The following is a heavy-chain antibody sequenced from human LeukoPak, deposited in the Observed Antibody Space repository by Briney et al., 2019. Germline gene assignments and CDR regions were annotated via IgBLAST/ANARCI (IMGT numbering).Heavy chain of an antibody. Sequence: ASVKVSCKASGYTFTSYGISWVRQAPGQGLEWMGWISAYNGNTNYAQKLQGRVTMTTDTSTSTAYMELRSLRSDDTAFYYCARDRVPYSSGWSNWFDPWGQGTLVTVSS. CDR3: ARDRVPYSSGWSNWFDP. D-gene: IGHD6-19*01. CDR1: GYTFTSYG. CDR2: ISAYNGNT. V-gene: IGHV1-18*01. J-gene: IGHJ5*02.